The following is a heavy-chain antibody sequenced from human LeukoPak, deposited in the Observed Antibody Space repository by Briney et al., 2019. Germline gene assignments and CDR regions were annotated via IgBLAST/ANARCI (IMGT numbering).Heavy chain of an antibody. V-gene: IGHV1-18*01. CDR2: ISAYNGNT. D-gene: IGHD1-26*01. CDR1: GYTFTSYG. CDR3: ARESYGGSYYPTIDY. Sequence: ASVKVSCKASGYTFTSYGISWVRQAPGQGLEWMGWISAYNGNTNYAQKLQGRVTMTTDTSTSTAYMELRSLRSDDTAVYYCARESYGGSYYPTIDYWGQGTLVTVSS. J-gene: IGHJ4*02.